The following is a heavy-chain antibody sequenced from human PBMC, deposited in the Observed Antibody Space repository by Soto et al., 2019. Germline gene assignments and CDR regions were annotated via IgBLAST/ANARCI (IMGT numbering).Heavy chain of an antibody. CDR1: GGSINTFY. CDR2: IFSSGST. D-gene: IGHD5-12*01. CDR3: AREGSYSAYNFAHGIQLWSFDF. V-gene: IGHV4-4*07. Sequence: QVRLQESGPGLLKPSETLSLTCTVSGGSINTFYWSGVRQPAGKGLEWIGRIFSSGSTSFNPSLESRVAMSVDTSKNHFSINLSSVTAADMAVYYCAREGSYSAYNFAHGIQLWSFDFWGQGALVTVSS. J-gene: IGHJ4*02.